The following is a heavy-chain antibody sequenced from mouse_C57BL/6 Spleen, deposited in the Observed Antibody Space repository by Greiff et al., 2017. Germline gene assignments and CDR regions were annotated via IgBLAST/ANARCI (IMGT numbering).Heavy chain of an antibody. J-gene: IGHJ4*01. CDR1: GYSITSGYY. CDR3: ARETAQATDYAMDY. CDR2: ISYDGSN. Sequence: EVKLMESGPGLVKPSQSLSLTCSVTGYSITSGYYWNWIRQFPGNKLEWMGYISYDGSNNYNPSIKNRNSISRDTSKNQFFLKLNAVTTEDTATYYCARETAQATDYAMDYWGQGTSVTVSS. V-gene: IGHV3-6*01. D-gene: IGHD3-2*02.